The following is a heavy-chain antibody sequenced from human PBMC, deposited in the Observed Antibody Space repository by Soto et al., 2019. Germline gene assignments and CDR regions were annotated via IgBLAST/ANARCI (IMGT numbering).Heavy chain of an antibody. V-gene: IGHV4-31*03. Sequence: QVQLQESGPGLVKPSQTLSLTCTVSGGSISSGGYYWSWIRQHPGKGLEWIGYIYYSGSTYYNPSLKSRVTISVDTSKNQFSLELSSVTAADSAVYYRARAGYGDYQFDYWGQGSLVTVSS. J-gene: IGHJ4*02. CDR3: ARAGYGDYQFDY. CDR2: IYYSGST. CDR1: GGSISSGGYY. D-gene: IGHD4-17*01.